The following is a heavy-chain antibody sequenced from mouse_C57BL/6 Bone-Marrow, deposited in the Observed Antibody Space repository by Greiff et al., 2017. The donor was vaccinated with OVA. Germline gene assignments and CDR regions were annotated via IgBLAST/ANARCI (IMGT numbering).Heavy chain of an antibody. J-gene: IGHJ2*01. V-gene: IGHV1-52*01. Sequence: QVQLQQSGAELVRPGSSVKLSCKASGYTFTSYWMPWVQQRPIQGLEWIGNIDPSDSETHYNQKFKDKATLTVDKSSSTAYMQLSSLTSEDSAVYYCARRVYDYDGLYYCDDWGQGTTLTVSA. D-gene: IGHD2-4*01. CDR2: IDPSDSET. CDR3: ARRVYDYDGLYYCDD. CDR1: GYTFTSYW.